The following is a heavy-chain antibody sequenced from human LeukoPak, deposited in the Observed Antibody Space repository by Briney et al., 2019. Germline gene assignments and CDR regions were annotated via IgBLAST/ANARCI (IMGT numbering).Heavy chain of an antibody. CDR2: IYHSGST. D-gene: IGHD3-10*01. CDR3: ARDYYGSGSYYNAGQNWFDP. V-gene: IGHV4-4*02. CDR1: GGSISSSNW. J-gene: IGHJ5*02. Sequence: SETLSLTCAVSGGSISSSNWWSWVRQPPGKGLEWIGEIYHSGSTNYNPSLKSRVTISVDKSKNQFSLKLSSVTAADTAVYYCARDYYGSGSYYNAGQNWFDPWGQGTLVTVSS.